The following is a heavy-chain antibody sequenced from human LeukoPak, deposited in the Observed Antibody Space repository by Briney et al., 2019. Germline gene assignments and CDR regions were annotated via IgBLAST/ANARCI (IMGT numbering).Heavy chain of an antibody. Sequence: PGGSLRLSCAASGFTFSSYEMNWVRQAPGRGLEWVSYISSSGSTIYYADSVKGRFIISRDNAKNSLYLQMNSLRAEDTAVYYCARDLIVVVPAAMPAGVFDPWGQGTLVTVSS. D-gene: IGHD2-2*01. CDR3: ARDLIVVVPAAMPAGVFDP. J-gene: IGHJ5*02. CDR1: GFTFSSYE. CDR2: ISSSGSTI. V-gene: IGHV3-48*03.